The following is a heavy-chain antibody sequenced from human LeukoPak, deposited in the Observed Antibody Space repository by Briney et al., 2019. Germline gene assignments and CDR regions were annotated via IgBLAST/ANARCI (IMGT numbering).Heavy chain of an antibody. CDR3: ARDQDGFDI. J-gene: IGHJ3*02. V-gene: IGHV3-23*01. CDR1: GFTFSTYA. CDR2: ISGSGGST. Sequence: GGSLRLSCAASGFTFSTYAMGWVRQAPGKGLEWVSAISGSGGSTYYADSVKGRFTISRDNSKNTLYLQMNSLRAEDTAVYYCARDQDGFDIWGQGTMVTVSS.